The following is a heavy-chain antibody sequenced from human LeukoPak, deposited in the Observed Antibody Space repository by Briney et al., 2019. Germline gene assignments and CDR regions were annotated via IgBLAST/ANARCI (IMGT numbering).Heavy chain of an antibody. Sequence: SETLSLTCTVSSGSVNSYYWSWIRQPPGKGLEWIGYIYYSGSTNYNPSLKSRVTISVDTSKNQFSLKLSSVTAADTAVYYCARVPAAPRLYMDVWGQGTTVIVYS. CDR1: SGSVNSYY. V-gene: IGHV4-59*02. D-gene: IGHD2-2*01. CDR2: IYYSGST. J-gene: IGHJ6*02. CDR3: ARVPAAPRLYMDV.